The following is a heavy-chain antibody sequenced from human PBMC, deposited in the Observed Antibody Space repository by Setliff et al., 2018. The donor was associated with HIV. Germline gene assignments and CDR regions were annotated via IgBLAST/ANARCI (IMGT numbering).Heavy chain of an antibody. CDR3: ARGLTSVAG. V-gene: IGHV4-39*01. D-gene: IGHD6-19*01. CDR2: IYYSGST. CDR1: GGSISSKSYY. Sequence: NPSETLSLTCTVSGGSISSKSYYWGWIRQPPGKGLEWIGSIYYSGSTYYNPSLKSRVAISVDTSKNQFSLKLSSVTAADTAVCYCARGLTSVAGWGQGTLVTVSS. J-gene: IGHJ4*02.